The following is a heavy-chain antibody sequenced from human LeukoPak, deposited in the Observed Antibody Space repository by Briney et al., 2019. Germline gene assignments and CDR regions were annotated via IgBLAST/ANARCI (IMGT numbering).Heavy chain of an antibody. CDR1: GFTFSSYG. CDR2: IRNDGSNK. V-gene: IGHV3-30*02. Sequence: GGSLRLSCAASGFTFSSYGMHWVRQAPGKGLEWLAFIRNDGSNKYYSDSVKGRFTISRDNSKNTLYLQMNSLRAEDTAVYYCAKTGDYSNRDYWGQGTLVSVSS. J-gene: IGHJ4*02. D-gene: IGHD4-11*01. CDR3: AKTGDYSNRDY.